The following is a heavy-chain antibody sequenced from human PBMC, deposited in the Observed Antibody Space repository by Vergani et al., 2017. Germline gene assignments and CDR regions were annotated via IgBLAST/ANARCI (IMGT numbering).Heavy chain of an antibody. CDR1: GGTFSSYT. J-gene: IGHJ3*02. Sequence: QVQLVQSGAEVKKPGSSVKVSCKASGGTFSSYTISWVRQAPGQGLEWMGRIIPILGIANYAQKFQGRVTITADKSTSTAYMELSSLRSEDTAVYYCARESMVRGEYDAFDIWGQGTMVTVSS. CDR2: IIPILGIA. D-gene: IGHD3-10*01. CDR3: ARESMVRGEYDAFDI. V-gene: IGHV1-69*08.